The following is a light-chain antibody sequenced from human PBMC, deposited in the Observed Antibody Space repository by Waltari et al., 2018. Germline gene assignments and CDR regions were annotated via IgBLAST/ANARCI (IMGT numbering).Light chain of an antibody. CDR2: RNN. J-gene: IGLJ1*01. Sequence: QSVLTQPPSASETPGQRVTISCSGSNANLGSNYLYWYQQLPGTAPKLLIYRNNQRPSGVPDRCAASKSGTSASLAIDGLRSEDEAIYYCASWDDSHYVFGPGTQVTVL. CDR3: ASWDDSHYV. V-gene: IGLV1-47*01. CDR1: NANLGSNY.